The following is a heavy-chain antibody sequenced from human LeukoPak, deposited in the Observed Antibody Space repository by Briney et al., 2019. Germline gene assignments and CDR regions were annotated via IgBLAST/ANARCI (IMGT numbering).Heavy chain of an antibody. CDR3: AKDVRGGDSRAIEPIDY. CDR2: ISGSGDST. V-gene: IGHV3-23*01. D-gene: IGHD3-22*01. Sequence: GGSLRLSCAASGLTFSIYAMSWVRQAPGKGLEWVSTISGSGDSTYYADSVKGRVTISRDNSKNTVYLQMNSLRAEDTAVYYCAKDVRGGDSRAIEPIDYWGQGTLVTVSS. J-gene: IGHJ4*02. CDR1: GLTFSIYA.